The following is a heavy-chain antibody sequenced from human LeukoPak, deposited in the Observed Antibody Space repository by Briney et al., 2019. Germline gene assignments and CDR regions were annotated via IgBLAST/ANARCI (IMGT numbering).Heavy chain of an antibody. CDR2: IFSKTDGGAT. CDR1: GFTFTNAW. V-gene: IGHV3-15*01. D-gene: IGHD1-1*01. J-gene: IGHJ4*02. Sequence: GGSLRLSCASSGFTFTNAWMNWVRQPPGKGLEWVGRIFSKTDGGATDYAAPVKGRFIISRDDSKNTLYLQMNSLQTEDTAVYYCTDWDAARFDYWGQGSLVTVSS. CDR3: TDWDAARFDY.